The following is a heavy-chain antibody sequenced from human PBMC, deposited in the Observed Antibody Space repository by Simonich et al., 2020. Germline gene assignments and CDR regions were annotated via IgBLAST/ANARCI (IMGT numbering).Heavy chain of an antibody. J-gene: IGHJ6*02. CDR2: IYHRGSI. V-gene: IGHV4-38-2*01. Sequence: QVQLQESGPGLVKPSETLSLTCAVSGYSISSVYYWGWIRQPPGKGLEWIGSIYHRGSIYYNPSLKSRVTISVDTSKNQFSLKLSSVTAADTAVYYCARVGYSNYYYYGMDVWGQGTTVTVSS. CDR1: GYSISSVYY. D-gene: IGHD6-13*01. CDR3: ARVGYSNYYYYGMDV.